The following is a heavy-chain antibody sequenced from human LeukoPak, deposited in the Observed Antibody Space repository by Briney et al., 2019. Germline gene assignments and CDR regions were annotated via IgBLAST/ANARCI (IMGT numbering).Heavy chain of an antibody. CDR1: GGTFSSYA. CDR2: IIPILGIA. CDR3: ASQTTVTTDY. J-gene: IGHJ4*02. Sequence: SVKVSCKASGGTFSSYAISWERQAPGQGLEWMGRIIPILGIANYAQKFQGRVTITADKSTSTAYMELSSLRSEDTAVYYCASQTTVTTDYWGQGTLVTVSS. D-gene: IGHD4-17*01. V-gene: IGHV1-69*04.